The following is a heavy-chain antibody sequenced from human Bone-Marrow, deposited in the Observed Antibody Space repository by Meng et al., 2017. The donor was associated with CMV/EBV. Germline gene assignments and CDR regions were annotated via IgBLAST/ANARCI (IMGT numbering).Heavy chain of an antibody. J-gene: IGHJ4*02. V-gene: IGHV1-18*01. CDR2: ISAYNGNT. CDR3: ARDTWYSGGKTPDFDY. D-gene: IGHD1-26*01. CDR1: GYTFTSYG. Sequence: ASVKVSCKASGYTFTSYGISWVRQAPGQGLEWMGWISAYNGNTNYAQKLQGRVTMTTDTSTSTAYMELRSLRSDDPDVYYCARDTWYSGGKTPDFDYWGQGTLVTVSS.